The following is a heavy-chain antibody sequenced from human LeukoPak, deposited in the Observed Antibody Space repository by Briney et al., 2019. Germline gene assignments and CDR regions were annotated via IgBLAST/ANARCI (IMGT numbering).Heavy chain of an antibody. V-gene: IGHV4-39*01. CDR2: IYYSGSA. Sequence: SETLSLTCTVSGGSISSSSYYWGWIRQPPGKGLEWIGSIYYSGSAYYNPSLKSRVTISVDTSKNQFSLKLSSVTAADTAVYYCARPGRWTDAFDIWGQGTMVTVSS. D-gene: IGHD5-24*01. CDR3: ARPGRWTDAFDI. J-gene: IGHJ3*02. CDR1: GGSISSSSYY.